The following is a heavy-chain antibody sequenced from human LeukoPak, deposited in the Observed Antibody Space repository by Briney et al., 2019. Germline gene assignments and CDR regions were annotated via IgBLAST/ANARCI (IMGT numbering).Heavy chain of an antibody. CDR1: GFTLSSYW. D-gene: IGHD2-15*01. CDR3: ARDQVADY. CDR2: IQQDGSEK. J-gene: IGHJ4*02. V-gene: IGHV3-7*01. Sequence: GGSLRLSCAASGFTLSSYWMTWVRQAPGKGLEWVANIQQDGSEKYYVDSVKGRFTISRDNAKSSLYLQMNSLRAEDTAVYYCARDQVADYWGQGTLVTVSS.